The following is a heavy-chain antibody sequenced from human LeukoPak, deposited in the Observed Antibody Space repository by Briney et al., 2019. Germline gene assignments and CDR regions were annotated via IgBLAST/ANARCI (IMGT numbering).Heavy chain of an antibody. CDR1: GGSISSYY. CDR3: ARELSGAYYYDSSGYYWYFDL. Sequence: SETLSLTCTVSGGSISSYYWSWIRQPPGKGLEWIGYIYYSGSTNYNPSLKSRVTISVDTSKNQFSLKLSSVTAADTAVYCCARELSGAYYYDSSGYYWYFDLWGRGTLVTVSS. J-gene: IGHJ2*01. CDR2: IYYSGST. D-gene: IGHD3-22*01. V-gene: IGHV4-59*01.